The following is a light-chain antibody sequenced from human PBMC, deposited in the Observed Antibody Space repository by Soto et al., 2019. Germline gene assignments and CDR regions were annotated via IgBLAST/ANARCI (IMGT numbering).Light chain of an antibody. Sequence: EIVMTQSPATLSASPGERATLSCRASQSISSNLAWYQQRPGQSPRLLMFRTSSMSTGVPARFRCSGSGTDFNLTLSSLQSEDFGVYECQKYNNWPRATFGGGTKVEIK. CDR2: RTS. V-gene: IGKV3-15*01. CDR1: QSISSN. J-gene: IGKJ4*01. CDR3: QKYNNWPRAT.